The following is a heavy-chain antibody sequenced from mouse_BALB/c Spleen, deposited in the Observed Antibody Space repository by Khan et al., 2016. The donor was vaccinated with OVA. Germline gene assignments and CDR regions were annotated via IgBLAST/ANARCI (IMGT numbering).Heavy chain of an antibody. CDR2: INPGSGGT. CDR1: GYAFTNYL. Sequence: QVQLQQSGAELVRPGTSVKVSCKASGYAFTNYLIEWVKQRPGQGLEWIGVINPGSGGTNYNEKFKGKATLTADKSSSTAYMQLSSLTSDVSADYFCTGGGFGGFAYWGQGTLVTVSA. J-gene: IGHJ3*01. D-gene: IGHD3-1*01. V-gene: IGHV1-54*01. CDR3: TGGGFGGFAY.